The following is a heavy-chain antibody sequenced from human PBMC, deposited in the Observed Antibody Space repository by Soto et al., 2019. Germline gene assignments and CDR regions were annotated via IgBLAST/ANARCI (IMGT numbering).Heavy chain of an antibody. Sequence: QLQLQESGPGLVKPSETLSLTCTVSGGSISSSSYYWGWIRQPPGKGLEWIGSIYYSGSTYYNPSLKSRVTISVDTSKNQFSLKLSSVTAADTAVYYCARLGRLRRYSSSWGGGMDVWGQGTTVTVSS. CDR2: IYYSGST. CDR3: ARLGRLRRYSSSWGGGMDV. CDR1: GGSISSSSYY. J-gene: IGHJ6*02. V-gene: IGHV4-39*01. D-gene: IGHD6-13*01.